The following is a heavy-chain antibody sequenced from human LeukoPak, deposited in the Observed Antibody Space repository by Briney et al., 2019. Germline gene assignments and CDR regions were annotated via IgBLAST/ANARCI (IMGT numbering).Heavy chain of an antibody. J-gene: IGHJ4*02. CDR1: GFTFSSYA. CDR2: INGSGDRT. Sequence: GGTLRLSCVASGFTFSSYAMNWVRQAPGKGLEWVSSINGSGDRTYCADSVKGRFTISRDNSKNTLYLQMNSLRAEDTAVYYCAKPARTDYADYWGQGTLVTVSS. D-gene: IGHD1-14*01. CDR3: AKPARTDYADY. V-gene: IGHV3-23*01.